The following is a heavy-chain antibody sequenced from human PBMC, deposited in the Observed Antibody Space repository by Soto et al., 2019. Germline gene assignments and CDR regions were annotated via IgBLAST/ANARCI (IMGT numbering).Heavy chain of an antibody. CDR2: IIPIFGTA. Sequence: SVKVSCKASGGTFSSYAISWVRQAPGQGLEWMGGIIPIFGTANYAQKFQGRVTITADKSTSTAYMELSSLRSEDTAVYYCARGVPKGYYDFWSGYPNWFDPWGKGPLVTVSS. CDR1: GGTFSSYA. D-gene: IGHD3-3*01. V-gene: IGHV1-69*06. CDR3: ARGVPKGYYDFWSGYPNWFDP. J-gene: IGHJ5*02.